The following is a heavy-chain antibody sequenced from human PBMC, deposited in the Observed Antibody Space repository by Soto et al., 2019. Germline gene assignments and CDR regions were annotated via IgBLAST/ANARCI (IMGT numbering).Heavy chain of an antibody. CDR2: ISYDGSNK. Sequence: QVQLVESGGGVVQPGRSLRLSCAASGFTFSSYGMHWVRQAPGKGLEWVAVISYDGSNKYYADSVKGRFTISRDTYKNTMYPQMNSLRSEDTAFDYCAKDRRDIVLMVDAIRGGSFDYSGQGTLVTVSS. J-gene: IGHJ4*02. CDR3: AKDRRDIVLMVDAIRGGSFDY. D-gene: IGHD2-8*01. V-gene: IGHV3-30*18. CDR1: GFTFSSYG.